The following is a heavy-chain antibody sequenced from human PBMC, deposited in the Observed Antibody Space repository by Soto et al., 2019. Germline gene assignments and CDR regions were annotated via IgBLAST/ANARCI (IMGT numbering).Heavy chain of an antibody. CDR2: ISGSGGST. J-gene: IGHJ4*02. V-gene: IGHV3-23*01. D-gene: IGHD3-3*01. Sequence: GGSLRLSCAASGFTFSSYAMSWVRQAPGKGLEWVSAISGSGGSTYYADSVKGRFTISRDNSKNTLYLQMNSLRAEDTVVYYCAKGDYDFWSGYYDYWGQGTLVTVSS. CDR3: AKGDYDFWSGYYDY. CDR1: GFTFSSYA.